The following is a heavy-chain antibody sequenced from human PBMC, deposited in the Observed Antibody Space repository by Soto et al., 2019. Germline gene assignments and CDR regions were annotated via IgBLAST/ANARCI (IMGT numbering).Heavy chain of an antibody. CDR2: IFHNGNT. J-gene: IGHJ6*02. CDR3: ASRTYAMDV. V-gene: IGHV4-4*02. CDR1: GGSISSSNS. Sequence: QVQLQESGPGLVKPSGTLSLTCAVSGGSISSSNSWSWVRQPPGKGLEWIGEIFHNGNTYSNPSLTGRVTMSVDKSKNQFSLNLNSVTAADTAVYYCASRTYAMDVWGQGTTVTVSS.